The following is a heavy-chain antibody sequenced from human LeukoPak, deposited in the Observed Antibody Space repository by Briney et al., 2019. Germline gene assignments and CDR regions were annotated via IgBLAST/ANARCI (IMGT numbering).Heavy chain of an antibody. CDR2: ISAYNGNT. V-gene: IGHV1-18*01. CDR3: ARGGYDFWSDSNYYYYYMDV. J-gene: IGHJ6*03. CDR1: GYTFTSYG. D-gene: IGHD3-3*01. Sequence: GASVKVSCKASGYTFTSYGISWVRQAPGQGLEWMGWISAYNGNTNYAQKLQGRVTMTTDTSTSTAYMELRSLRSDDTAVYYCARGGYDFWSDSNYYYYYMDVWGKGTTVTVSS.